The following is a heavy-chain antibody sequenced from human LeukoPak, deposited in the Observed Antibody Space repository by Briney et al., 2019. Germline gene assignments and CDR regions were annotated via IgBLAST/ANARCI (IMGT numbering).Heavy chain of an antibody. V-gene: IGHV3-7*01. D-gene: IGHD4/OR15-4a*01. Sequence: PGGSLRLSCAASGFTFSSYWMSWVRQAPGKGLEWVANIKQDGSEKYYVDSVKGRFTISRDNAKNSLYLQMNSLRPEDTAVYYCARRAGAYSHPYDYWGQGTLVTVSS. CDR2: IKQDGSEK. CDR3: ARRAGAYSHPYDY. J-gene: IGHJ4*02. CDR1: GFTFSSYW.